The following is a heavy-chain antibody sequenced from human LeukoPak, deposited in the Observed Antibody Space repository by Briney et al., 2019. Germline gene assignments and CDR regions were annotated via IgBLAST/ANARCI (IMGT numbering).Heavy chain of an antibody. D-gene: IGHD6-13*01. Sequence: PGGSLKLSCAASTFTFSGSVMHWVRQVSGKGLEWVGRIRSKTNNYATAYAASVKGRFTISRDDSKNTAYLQMNSLKTEDTAVYYCARVPEPYLIAAGTTETAPSDFDYWGQGTLVTVSS. CDR2: IRSKTNNYAT. V-gene: IGHV3-73*01. CDR1: TFTFSGSV. J-gene: IGHJ4*02. CDR3: ARVPEPYLIAAGTTETAPSDFDY.